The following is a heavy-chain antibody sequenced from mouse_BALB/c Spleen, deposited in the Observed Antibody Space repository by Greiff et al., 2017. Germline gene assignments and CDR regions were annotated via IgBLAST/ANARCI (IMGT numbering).Heavy chain of an antibody. V-gene: IGHV1-4*02. CDR3: AKLYYYGSNAMDY. D-gene: IGHD1-1*01. J-gene: IGHJ4*01. Sequence: VKLVESAAELARPGASVKMSCKASGYTFTSYTMHWVKQRPGQGLEWIGYINPSSGYTEYNQKFKDKTTLTADKSSSTAYMQLSSLTSEDSAVYYCAKLYYYGSNAMDYWGQGTSVTVSS. CDR1: GYTFTSYT. CDR2: INPSSGYT.